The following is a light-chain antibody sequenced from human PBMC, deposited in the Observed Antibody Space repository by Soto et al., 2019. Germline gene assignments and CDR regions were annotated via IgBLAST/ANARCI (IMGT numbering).Light chain of an antibody. CDR3: QQANSFPLT. Sequence: DIQLTQSPSSLSASVGDRVTITCRASQGVSKWLAWYQQKPGKAPILLIHGASSLQSGVPSRFSGSGSGTDFTLTITGLQPEDIATYYCQQANSFPLTFGQGTRLDIK. CDR1: QGVSKW. J-gene: IGKJ5*01. V-gene: IGKV1-12*01. CDR2: GAS.